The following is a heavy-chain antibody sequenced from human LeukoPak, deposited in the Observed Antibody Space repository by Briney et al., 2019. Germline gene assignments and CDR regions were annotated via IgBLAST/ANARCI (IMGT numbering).Heavy chain of an antibody. V-gene: IGHV4-61*01. J-gene: IGHJ4*02. Sequence: PSETLSLTCGVSGYSISSGYYWGWIRQPPGKGLEWIGYIYYSGSTNYNPSLKSRVTISVDTSKNQFSLKLSSVTAADTAVYYCARELVGWGVAGLSVGYYFDYWGQGTLVTVSS. CDR2: IYYSGST. CDR3: ARELVGWGVAGLSVGYYFDY. D-gene: IGHD6-19*01. CDR1: GYSISSGYY.